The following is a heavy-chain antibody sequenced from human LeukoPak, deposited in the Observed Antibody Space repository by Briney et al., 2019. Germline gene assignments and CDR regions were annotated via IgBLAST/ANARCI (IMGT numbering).Heavy chain of an antibody. J-gene: IGHJ1*01. CDR2: IIPIFGTA. CDR3: ARDRVGAMPIGFQH. Sequence: EASVKVSCKASGGTFSSYAISWVRQAPGQGLEWMGGIIPIFGTANYAQKFQSRVTITTDESTSTAYMELSSLRSEDTAVYYCARDRVGAMPIGFQHWGQGTLVTVSS. CDR1: GGTFSSYA. V-gene: IGHV1-69*05. D-gene: IGHD1-26*01.